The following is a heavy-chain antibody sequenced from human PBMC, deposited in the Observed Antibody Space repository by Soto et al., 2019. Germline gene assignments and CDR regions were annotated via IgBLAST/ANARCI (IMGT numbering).Heavy chain of an antibody. J-gene: IGHJ4*02. V-gene: IGHV3-23*01. CDR1: GFTFSSYA. CDR3: AKDQVLRYFDWLSGPFDY. CDR2: ISGSGGST. D-gene: IGHD3-9*01. Sequence: LRLSCAASGFTFSSYAMSWVRQAPGKGLEWVSAISGSGGSTYYADSVKGRFTISRDNSKNTLYLQMNSLRAEDTAVYYCAKDQVLRYFDWLSGPFDYWGQGTLVTVSS.